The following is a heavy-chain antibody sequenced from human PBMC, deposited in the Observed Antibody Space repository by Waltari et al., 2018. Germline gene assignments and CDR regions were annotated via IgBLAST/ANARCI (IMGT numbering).Heavy chain of an antibody. V-gene: IGHV1-18*01. D-gene: IGHD1-26*01. J-gene: IGHJ4*02. CDR1: GFSFITYS. CDR2: ISADNGKT. Sequence: QVQLVQSGAEMKTPGASVKVSCKASGFSFITYSFTWVRQAPGQGLEWMGWISADNGKTTYAQKFQGRLTMTTDTSTSTAYMELRSLRSDDTAVYYCVRDGSGASFTFNYWGQGTLVTVSS. CDR3: VRDGSGASFTFNY.